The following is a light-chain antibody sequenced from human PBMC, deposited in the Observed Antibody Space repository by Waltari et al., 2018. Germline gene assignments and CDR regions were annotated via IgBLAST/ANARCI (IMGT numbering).Light chain of an antibody. CDR3: QQYKNWPRT. V-gene: IGKV3-15*01. J-gene: IGKJ1*01. Sequence: EIVMTQTPATLSVSPGERATLSCRASQSISSNVAWYRQKPGQAPRLLIYGAATRATGIPARFSGSGSGTEFTLTISMQSEDFAVYYCQQYKNWPRTFGQGTKVEIK. CDR1: QSISSN. CDR2: GAA.